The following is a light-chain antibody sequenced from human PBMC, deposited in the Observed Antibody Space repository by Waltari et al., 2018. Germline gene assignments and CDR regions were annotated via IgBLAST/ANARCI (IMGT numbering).Light chain of an antibody. CDR2: KDP. V-gene: IGLV3-27*01. CDR1: VLTETT. CDR3: YAAADNNRV. J-gene: IGLJ2*01. Sequence: SYELTQPSSVSVYPGQTARNKCSGDVLTETTARWFQQKPCQAPVLVIFKDPERPSGISERFSGSSSGTTVTLTIRGAQVEDEGDYYCYAAADNNRVFGGGTKLTVL.